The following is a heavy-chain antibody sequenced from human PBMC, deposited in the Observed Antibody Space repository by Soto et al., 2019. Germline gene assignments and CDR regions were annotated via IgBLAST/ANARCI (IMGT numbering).Heavy chain of an antibody. CDR1: GYTFTSYY. V-gene: IGHV1-46*01. J-gene: IGHJ6*02. CDR3: ARDPLSDYYDSSGYPTHTQLLYYHYGMDV. CDR2: INPSGGST. D-gene: IGHD3-22*01. Sequence: ASVKVSCKASGYTFTSYYMHWVRQAPGQGLEWMGIINPSGGSTSYAQKFQGRVTMTRDTSTSTVYMELSSLRSEDTAVYYCARDPLSDYYDSSGYPTHTQLLYYHYGMDVWGQGTTVTVSS.